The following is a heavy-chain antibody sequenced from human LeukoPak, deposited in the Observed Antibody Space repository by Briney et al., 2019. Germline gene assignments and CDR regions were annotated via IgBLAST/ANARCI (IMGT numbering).Heavy chain of an antibody. CDR3: ARGPGAAMVDILDYYYYMDV. V-gene: IGHV1-69*05. Sequence: SVKVSCKASGGTFTSYAISWVRQAPGPGLGWMGRIIPIFGTANYAQKFQGRVTITTDESTSTAYMELSSLRSEDTAVYYCARGPGAAMVDILDYYYYMDVWGKGTTVTVSS. CDR2: IIPIFGTA. J-gene: IGHJ6*03. D-gene: IGHD5-18*01. CDR1: GGTFTSYA.